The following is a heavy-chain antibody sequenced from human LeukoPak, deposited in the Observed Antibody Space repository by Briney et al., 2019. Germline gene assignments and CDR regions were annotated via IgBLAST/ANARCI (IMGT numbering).Heavy chain of an antibody. Sequence: PSETLSLTCNVSGGSISSYYWSWIRQPPGKGLEWIGYIYYSGSTNYNPSLKSRVTISVDTSKNQFSLKLSSVTAADTAVYYCARDTGIYDSSGYYYYYYGMDVWGQGTTVTVSS. CDR3: ARDTGIYDSSGYYYYYYGMDV. CDR2: IYYSGST. J-gene: IGHJ6*02. D-gene: IGHD3-22*01. CDR1: GGSISSYY. V-gene: IGHV4-59*01.